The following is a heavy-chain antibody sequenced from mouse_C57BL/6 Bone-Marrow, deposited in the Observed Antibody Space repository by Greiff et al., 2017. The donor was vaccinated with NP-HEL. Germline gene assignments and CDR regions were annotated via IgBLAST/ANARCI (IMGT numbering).Heavy chain of an antibody. J-gene: IGHJ4*01. D-gene: IGHD2-4*01. Sequence: QVQLQQPGAELVKPGASVKMSCKASGYTFTSYWITWVKQRPGQGLEWIGDIYPGSGSTNYNEKFKSKATLTVDTSSSTAYMQLSSLTSEDSAVYYCARRGYDYDGLNGPMDYWGQGTSVTVSS. CDR2: IYPGSGST. CDR3: ARRGYDYDGLNGPMDY. CDR1: GYTFTSYW. V-gene: IGHV1-55*01.